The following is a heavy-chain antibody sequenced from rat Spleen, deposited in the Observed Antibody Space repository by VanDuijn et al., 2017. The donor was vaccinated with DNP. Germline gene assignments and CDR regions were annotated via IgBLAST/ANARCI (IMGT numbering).Heavy chain of an antibody. V-gene: IGHV3-3*01. Sequence: EVQLQESGPGLVKPSQSLSLTCSVTGYSITNTYRWNWIRKFPGDKLEWMGYINSVGSTNYNPSLKSRISISRDTSKNQVFLQVTSVTTEDTATYYCARGNDGYYPDYFDKWGQGVMVTVSS. J-gene: IGHJ2*01. D-gene: IGHD1-12*03. CDR3: ARGNDGYYPDYFDK. CDR1: GYSITNTYR. CDR2: INSVGST.